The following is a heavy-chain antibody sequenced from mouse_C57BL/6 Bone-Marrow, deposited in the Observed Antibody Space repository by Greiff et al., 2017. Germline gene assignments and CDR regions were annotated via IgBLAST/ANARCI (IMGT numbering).Heavy chain of an antibody. Sequence: VQLKQSGAELVRPGSSVKMSCKTSGYTFTSYGINWVKQRPGQGLEWIGYIYIGNGYTEYTEKFKGKVTLTSDTSSSTAYMQLSSLTSEDSAIYFCARENDGYHWYFVVWGTGTTVTVSS. D-gene: IGHD2-3*01. J-gene: IGHJ1*03. CDR1: GYTFTSYG. CDR3: ARENDGYHWYFVV. CDR2: IYIGNGYT. V-gene: IGHV1-58*01.